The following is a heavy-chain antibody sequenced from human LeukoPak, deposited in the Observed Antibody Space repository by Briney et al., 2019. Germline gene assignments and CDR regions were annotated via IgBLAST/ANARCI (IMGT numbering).Heavy chain of an antibody. CDR2: IDTTGHT. CDR3: ARVNSRGPDVNDAFDI. Sequence: GGSLRLSCAASGFTFSSYDIHWVRQATGKGLEWVSAIDTTGHTFYPASVKGRFTISRENAKNSLYLQMNSLTAGDTAVYYCARVNSRGPDVNDAFDIWGQGTMVTVSS. J-gene: IGHJ3*02. D-gene: IGHD6-19*01. CDR1: GFTFSSYD. V-gene: IGHV3-13*01.